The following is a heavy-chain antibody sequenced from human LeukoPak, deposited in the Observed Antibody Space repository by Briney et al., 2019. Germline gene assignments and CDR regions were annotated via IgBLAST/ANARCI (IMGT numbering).Heavy chain of an antibody. CDR3: ARGARSAFDI. CDR2: ISAYNGNT. Sequence: ASVKVSCKASGGTFSNYAISWVRQAPGQGLEWMGGISAYNGNTNYAQKLQGRVTMTTDTSTSTAYMELRSLRSDDTAVYYCARGARSAFDIWGQGTMVTVSS. CDR1: GGTFSNYA. V-gene: IGHV1-18*01. J-gene: IGHJ3*02.